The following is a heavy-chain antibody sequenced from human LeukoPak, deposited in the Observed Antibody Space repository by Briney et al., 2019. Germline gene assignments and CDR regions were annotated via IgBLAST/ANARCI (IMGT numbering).Heavy chain of an antibody. Sequence: SGGSLRLSCAASGFAFSSYAMHWVRQAPGKGLEWVAVISYDGSNKYYADSVKGRFTISRDDSKNTLYLQMNSLRAEDTAVYYCARDGFSYGSGSYYKYWGQGTLVTVSS. D-gene: IGHD3-10*01. CDR2: ISYDGSNK. CDR1: GFAFSSYA. J-gene: IGHJ4*02. CDR3: ARDGFSYGSGSYYKY. V-gene: IGHV3-30*04.